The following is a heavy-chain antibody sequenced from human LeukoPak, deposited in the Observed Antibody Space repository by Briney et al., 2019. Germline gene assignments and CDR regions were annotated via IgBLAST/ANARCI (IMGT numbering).Heavy chain of an antibody. CDR3: ARDGILTGYYRGAFDI. J-gene: IGHJ3*02. CDR2: INWNGGST. V-gene: IGHV3-20*04. D-gene: IGHD3-9*01. CDR1: GFTFDDYG. Sequence: GGSLRLSCAASGFTFDDYGMSWVRQAPGKGLEWVSGINWNGGSTGYADSVKGRFTISRDNAKNSLYLQMNSLRAEDTAMYYCARDGILTGYYRGAFDIWGQGTMVTVSS.